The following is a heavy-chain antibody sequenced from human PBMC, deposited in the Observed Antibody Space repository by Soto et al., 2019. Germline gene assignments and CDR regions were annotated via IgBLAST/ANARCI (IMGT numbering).Heavy chain of an antibody. CDR2: TRNAANSFST. CDR3: PTISTTRADYSVY. J-gene: IGHJ4*02. Sequence: LSCPACGLSCSRPSLDYDRQAPGKVREWVGRTRNAANSFSTQYAASVKGRFTISRDGSKSSLHLQMNSLKTEDTAVYYFPTISTTRADYSVYGGQGNLVTVSA. V-gene: IGHV3-72*01. D-gene: IGHD3-3*02. CDR1: GLSCSRPS.